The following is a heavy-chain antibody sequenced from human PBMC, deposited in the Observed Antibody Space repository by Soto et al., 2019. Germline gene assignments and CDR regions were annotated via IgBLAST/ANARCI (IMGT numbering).Heavy chain of an antibody. J-gene: IGHJ6*02. Sequence: PGGSLRLSCAASGFTFSTYSMYWVRQAPGKGLEWVSYISSTSTTIYYADSVKGRFTISRDNAKNSLYLQMNSLRDEDSAVYYCARGTYDYEGYYYGMDVWGQGTTVTVSS. CDR2: ISSTSTTI. D-gene: IGHD3-22*01. CDR1: GFTFSTYS. V-gene: IGHV3-48*02. CDR3: ARGTYDYEGYYYGMDV.